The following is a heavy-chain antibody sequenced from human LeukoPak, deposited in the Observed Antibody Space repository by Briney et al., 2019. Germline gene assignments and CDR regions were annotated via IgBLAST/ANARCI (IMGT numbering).Heavy chain of an antibody. Sequence: GGSLRLSCAASGFTFSSYEMNWVRQAPGKGLEGVSYISSSGSTIYYADSVKGRFTISRDNAKNSLYLHMNSLRAEDTAVYYCARSMVRGVIISFRYYGMDVWGKGTTVTVSS. CDR1: GFTFSSYE. D-gene: IGHD3-10*01. CDR2: ISSSGSTI. J-gene: IGHJ6*04. CDR3: ARSMVRGVIISFRYYGMDV. V-gene: IGHV3-48*03.